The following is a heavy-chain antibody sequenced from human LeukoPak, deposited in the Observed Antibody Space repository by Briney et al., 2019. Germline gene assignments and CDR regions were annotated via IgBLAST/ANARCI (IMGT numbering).Heavy chain of an antibody. V-gene: IGHV3-30*18. CDR2: ISYDGSNK. D-gene: IGHD5-12*01. J-gene: IGHJ4*02. CDR1: GFTFSSYG. Sequence: PGGSLRLSCAASGFTFSSYGMHWVRQAPGKGLEWVAVISYDGSNKYYADSVKGRFTISRDNSKNTLYLQMDSLRAEDTAVYYCAKSYSGYDLHFDYWGQGTLVTVSS. CDR3: AKSYSGYDLHFDY.